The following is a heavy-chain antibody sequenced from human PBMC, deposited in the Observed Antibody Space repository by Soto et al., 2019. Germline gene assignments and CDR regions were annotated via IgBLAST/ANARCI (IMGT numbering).Heavy chain of an antibody. V-gene: IGHV4-59*01. D-gene: IGHD1-7*01. Sequence: SETLSLTCTVSGGSISSYYWSWIRQPPGKGLEWIGYIYYSGSTNYNPSLKSRVTISVDTSKNQFSLKMSSVTAADTAVYYCASRDPGTSVDYWGQGTLVTVSS. CDR3: ASRDPGTSVDY. CDR1: GGSISSYY. J-gene: IGHJ4*02. CDR2: IYYSGST.